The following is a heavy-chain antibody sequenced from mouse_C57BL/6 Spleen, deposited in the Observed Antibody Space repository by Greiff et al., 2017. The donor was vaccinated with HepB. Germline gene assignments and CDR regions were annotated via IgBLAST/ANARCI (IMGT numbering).Heavy chain of an antibody. CDR1: GFNIKDYY. CDR3: TLYYGSSPLAY. D-gene: IGHD1-1*01. V-gene: IGHV14-1*01. J-gene: IGHJ3*01. Sequence: EVKLMESGAELVRPGASVKLSCTASGFNIKDYYMHWVKQRPEQGLEWIGRIDPEDGDTEYAPKFPGKATMTADTSSNTAYLQLSSLTSEDTAVYYFTLYYGSSPLAYWGQGTLVTVSA. CDR2: IDPEDGDT.